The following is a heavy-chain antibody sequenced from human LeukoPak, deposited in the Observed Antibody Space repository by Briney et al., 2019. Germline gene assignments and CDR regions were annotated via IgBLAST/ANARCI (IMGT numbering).Heavy chain of an antibody. CDR3: ARGYKMVVTVDY. J-gene: IGHJ4*02. V-gene: IGHV1-3*01. CDR2: INAGNGNT. CDR1: GYTFTSYA. D-gene: IGHD2-21*02. Sequence: ASVKVSCKASGYTFTSYAMHWVRQAPGQRLEWMGWINAGNGNTKYSQKFQGRVTITRDTSASTAYMELSSPRSEDTAVYYCARGYKMVVTVDYWGQGTLVTVST.